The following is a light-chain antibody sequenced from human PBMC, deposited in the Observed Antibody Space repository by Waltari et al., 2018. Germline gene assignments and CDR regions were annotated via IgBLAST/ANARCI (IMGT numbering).Light chain of an antibody. V-gene: IGLV1-51*02. CDR3: GTWDSSLSGAG. Sequence: QSVLTQPPSVSAAPGQRVTISCSGGSPNLGSNYVSWYRQFPGTAPKLLIYGNSGRPAGIPGRLAGSKSGTSASLDITGRQAGDEADYYCGTWDSSLSGAGVGGGTHLTVL. CDR2: GNS. J-gene: IGLJ7*01. CDR1: SPNLGSNY.